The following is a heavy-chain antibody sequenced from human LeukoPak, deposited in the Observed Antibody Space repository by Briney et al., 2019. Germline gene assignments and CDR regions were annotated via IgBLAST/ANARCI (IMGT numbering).Heavy chain of an antibody. CDR3: ARDKPSGSTSGSTFDI. Sequence: PGGSLRLSCAASGFTFSSYWMSWVRQAPGKGLEWVANIKQDGSEKYYVDSVKGRFTISRDNAKNSLYLQMNSLRLEDTAVYYCARDKPSGSTSGSTFDIWGQGTMVTVSS. CDR2: IKQDGSEK. V-gene: IGHV3-7*01. J-gene: IGHJ3*02. D-gene: IGHD1-26*01. CDR1: GFTFSSYW.